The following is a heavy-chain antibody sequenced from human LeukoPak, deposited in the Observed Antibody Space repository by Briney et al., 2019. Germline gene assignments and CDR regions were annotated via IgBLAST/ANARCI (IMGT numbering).Heavy chain of an antibody. CDR1: GFTFSSYA. V-gene: IGHV3-23*01. Sequence: GGSLRLSCAASGFTFSSYAMSWVRQASGKGLEWVSAISTSGGSTYYADSVKGRFTISRDNSKNTLYLQMNSLRAQDTAVYYCAKYDYGGNPNEYYFDYWGQGTLVTVSS. CDR3: AKYDYGGNPNEYYFDY. CDR2: ISTSGGST. D-gene: IGHD4-23*01. J-gene: IGHJ4*02.